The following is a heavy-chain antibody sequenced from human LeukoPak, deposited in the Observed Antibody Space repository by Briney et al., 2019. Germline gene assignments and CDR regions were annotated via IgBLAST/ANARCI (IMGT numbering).Heavy chain of an antibody. V-gene: IGHV3-49*04. CDR2: IRSEAYGGTT. CDR3: TRAPYSNYVNLDY. Sequence: GGSLRLSCTASEFTFGDYAMSWVRQAPGKGLEWVGFIRSEAYGGTTEYAASVKGRFTISGDDSKGIAYLQMNSLRTEDTAVYYCTRAPYSNYVNLDYWGQGTLVTVSS. CDR1: EFTFGDYA. J-gene: IGHJ4*02. D-gene: IGHD4-11*01.